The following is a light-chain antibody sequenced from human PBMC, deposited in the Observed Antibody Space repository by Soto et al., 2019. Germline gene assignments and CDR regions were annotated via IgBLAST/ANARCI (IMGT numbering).Light chain of an antibody. CDR1: SSNLGSNS. V-gene: IGLV1-44*01. Sequence: QSVLTQPPSASGTPGQRVTISCSGSSSNLGSNSIDWYQQLPGKAPKLVIYTNGQRPSGVPDRFSGSKSGTSASLAISGLQSEDEADYYCAAWDDSLNGRVFGGGTKVTVL. CDR2: TNG. J-gene: IGLJ3*02. CDR3: AAWDDSLNGRV.